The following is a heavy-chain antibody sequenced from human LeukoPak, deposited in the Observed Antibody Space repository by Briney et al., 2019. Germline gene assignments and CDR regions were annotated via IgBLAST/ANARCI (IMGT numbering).Heavy chain of an antibody. Sequence: GGSLRLSCAASGFTFSSYGMHWVRQAPGKGLEWVAFIRYDGSNKYYADSVKGRFTISRDNSKNTLYLQMNSLRAENTAVYYCAKDSGKLRFLEWLFLALDYWGQGTLVTVSS. V-gene: IGHV3-30*02. D-gene: IGHD3-3*01. CDR3: AKDSGKLRFLEWLFLALDY. CDR2: IRYDGSNK. CDR1: GFTFSSYG. J-gene: IGHJ4*02.